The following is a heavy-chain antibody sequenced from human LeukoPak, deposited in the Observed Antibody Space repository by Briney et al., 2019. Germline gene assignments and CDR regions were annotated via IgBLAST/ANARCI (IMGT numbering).Heavy chain of an antibody. CDR2: ISGSGGST. D-gene: IGHD3-3*01. CDR3: AKRDFWSGYAAEY. Sequence: GGSLRLSCAASGFTFSSYAMSWVRQAPGKGLEWVSAISGSGGSTYYADSVKGRFTISRDNSKNTLYLQMNSLRAVDTAVYYCAKRDFWSGYAAEYWGQGTLVTVSS. J-gene: IGHJ4*02. CDR1: GFTFSSYA. V-gene: IGHV3-23*01.